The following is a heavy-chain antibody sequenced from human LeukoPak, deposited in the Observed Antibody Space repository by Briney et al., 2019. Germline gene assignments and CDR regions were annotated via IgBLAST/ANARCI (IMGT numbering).Heavy chain of an antibody. CDR3: ARQEGIAVARGYMDV. J-gene: IGHJ6*03. CDR1: GGSISSYY. V-gene: IGHV4-59*08. Sequence: SETLSLTCTVSGGSISSYYWSWVRQPPSKGLEWIGYFYYSGSTNYNPSLKSRVTISVDTSKNQFSLKLSSVTAADTAVYYCARQEGIAVARGYMDVWGKGTTVTVSS. D-gene: IGHD6-13*01. CDR2: FYYSGST.